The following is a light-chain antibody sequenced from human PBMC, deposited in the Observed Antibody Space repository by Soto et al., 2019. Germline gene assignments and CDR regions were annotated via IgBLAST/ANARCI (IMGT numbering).Light chain of an antibody. V-gene: IGKV1-33*01. Sequence: DIQMTQSPSSLSASVGDRVTITCQASQGIGNYLTWSQQKPGKAPKLLIYVASNLETGVPSRFSGSGSGTDFTFTINSLQPEDIATYYCQQYDDLPFTFGGGTKVEIK. J-gene: IGKJ4*01. CDR2: VAS. CDR3: QQYDDLPFT. CDR1: QGIGNY.